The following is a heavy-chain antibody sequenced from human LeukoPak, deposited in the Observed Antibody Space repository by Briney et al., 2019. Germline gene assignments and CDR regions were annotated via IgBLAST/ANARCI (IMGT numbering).Heavy chain of an antibody. V-gene: IGHV1-18*01. CDR2: ISAYNGNT. J-gene: IGHJ4*02. CDR1: GYTFTSYG. Sequence: ASVKVSCKASGYTFTSYGISWVRQAPGQGLEWMGWISAYNGNTNYAQKLQGRVTMTTDTSTSTAYMELRSLRSDDTAVYYCARARRMRITILYYFDYWGQGTLVTVSS. D-gene: IGHD3-3*01. CDR3: ARARRMRITILYYFDY.